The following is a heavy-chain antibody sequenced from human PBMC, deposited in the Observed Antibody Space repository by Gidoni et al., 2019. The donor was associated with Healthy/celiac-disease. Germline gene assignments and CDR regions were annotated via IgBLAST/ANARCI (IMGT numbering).Heavy chain of an antibody. D-gene: IGHD3-3*01. Sequence: QVQLVASGGGLVQPVGSLRLSCAASGFTFRDYYMSWIRQAPGKGLEWVSYISSSGSTIYYADSVKGRCTISRDNAKNSLYLQMNSLRAEDTAVYYCARAVGDFWSGDYYYYYMDVWGKGTTVTVSS. V-gene: IGHV3-11*01. CDR2: ISSSGSTI. CDR1: GFTFRDYY. CDR3: ARAVGDFWSGDYYYYYMDV. J-gene: IGHJ6*03.